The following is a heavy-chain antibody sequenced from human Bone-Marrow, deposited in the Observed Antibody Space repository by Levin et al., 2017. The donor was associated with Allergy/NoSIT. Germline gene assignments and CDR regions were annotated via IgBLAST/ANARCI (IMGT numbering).Heavy chain of an antibody. CDR2: IYHSGST. V-gene: IGHV4-38-2*01. D-gene: IGHD2-15*01. CDR1: GYSISSGYY. J-gene: IGHJ4*02. CDR3: ARAFCSGRTCYMFDY. Sequence: SETLSLTCAVSGYSISSGYYWGWIRQPPGKGLEWIGSIYHSGSTFYNPSLKSRVTMSIDTFKNQFSLKLSSVTAADTAVYYCARAFCSGRTCYMFDYWGQGTLVTVSS.